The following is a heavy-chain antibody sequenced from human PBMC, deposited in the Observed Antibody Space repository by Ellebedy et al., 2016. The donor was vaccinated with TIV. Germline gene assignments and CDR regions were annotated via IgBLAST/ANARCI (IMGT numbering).Heavy chain of an antibody. CDR1: GFTFRNAW. J-gene: IGHJ4*02. CDR2: IKRKTEGGTT. Sequence: GESLKISXAASGFTFRNAWMSWVRQAPGKGLEWVGRIKRKTEGGTTDYAAHVKGRFSISRDDSKNTLSLEMNSLKTVDTAVYYCTTGATVGDYYDYWGQGTLVTVSS. V-gene: IGHV3-15*01. CDR3: TTGATVGDYYDY. D-gene: IGHD3-16*01.